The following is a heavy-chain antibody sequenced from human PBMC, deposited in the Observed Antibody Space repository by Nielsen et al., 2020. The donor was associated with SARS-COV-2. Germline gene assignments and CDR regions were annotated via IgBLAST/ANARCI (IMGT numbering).Heavy chain of an antibody. CDR3: ARESAYGDYTGGFDY. V-gene: IGHV3-30*03. D-gene: IGHD4-17*01. J-gene: IGHJ4*02. CDR1: GFTFSTYG. Sequence: GGSLRLSCAASGFTFSTYGIHWVRQAPGKGLEWLALISYDGSNKYYADSVKGRFTISRDNSKNTLYPQMNSLRAEDTAVYYCARESAYGDYTGGFDYWGQGTLVTVSS. CDR2: ISYDGSNK.